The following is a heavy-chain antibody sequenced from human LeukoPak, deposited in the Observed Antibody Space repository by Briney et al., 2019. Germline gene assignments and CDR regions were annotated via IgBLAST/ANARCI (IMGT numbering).Heavy chain of an antibody. Sequence: SETLSLTCTVSGGSISYYYWNWIRQPPGKGLEWIGYIYSSGSTNYNPSLKSRVTISLDTSKNQFSLKLSSVTAADTAVYYCARMGDYYDSSGYRHDAFDIWGQGTMVTVSS. J-gene: IGHJ3*02. D-gene: IGHD3-22*01. CDR1: GGSISYYY. CDR3: ARMGDYYDSSGYRHDAFDI. V-gene: IGHV4-59*01. CDR2: IYSSGST.